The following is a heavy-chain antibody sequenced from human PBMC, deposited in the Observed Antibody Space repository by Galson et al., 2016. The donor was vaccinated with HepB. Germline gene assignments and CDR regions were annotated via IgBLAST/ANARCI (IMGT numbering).Heavy chain of an antibody. CDR1: GFTCSVHA. CDR3: AKDRGGLVDTGMLED. CDR2: IGYSAST. V-gene: IGHV3-23*01. J-gene: IGHJ4*02. D-gene: IGHD5-18*01. Sequence: SLRLSCAASGFTCSVHAMSWVRQAPGKGLDWVSGIGYSASTHSADSVRGRFTIPRDNSNNMLYLQMSSLRSEDTGLYYCAKDRGGLVDTGMLEDWGQGTLVTVSS.